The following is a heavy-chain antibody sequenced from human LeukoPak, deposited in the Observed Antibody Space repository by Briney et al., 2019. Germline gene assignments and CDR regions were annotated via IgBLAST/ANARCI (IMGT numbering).Heavy chain of an antibody. CDR1: GFTFSSYA. CDR2: ISGSGGST. D-gene: IGHD1-26*01. CDR3: AKDSGGSYYYYYGMDV. J-gene: IGHJ6*02. V-gene: IGHV3-23*01. Sequence: PGASLRLSCAASGFTFSSYAMSWVRQAPGKGLEWVLAISGSGGSTYYADSVKGRFTISRDNSKNTLYLQMNSLRAEDTAVYYCAKDSGGSYYYYYGMDVWGQGTTVTVSS.